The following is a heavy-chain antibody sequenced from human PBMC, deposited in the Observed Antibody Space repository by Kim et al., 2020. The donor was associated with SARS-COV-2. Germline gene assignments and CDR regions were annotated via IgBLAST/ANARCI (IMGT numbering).Heavy chain of an antibody. Sequence: LKSRVTISVDTSKNQFSLKLSSVTAADTAVYYCARGPQLEPYYYYYMDVWGKGTTVTVSS. CDR3: ARGPQLEPYYYYYMDV. D-gene: IGHD1-1*01. V-gene: IGHV4-34*01. J-gene: IGHJ6*03.